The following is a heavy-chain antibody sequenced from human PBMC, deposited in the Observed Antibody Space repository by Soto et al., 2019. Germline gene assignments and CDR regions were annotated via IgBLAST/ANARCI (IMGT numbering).Heavy chain of an antibody. Sequence: SETLSLTCTVSGGSISSGDYYWSWIRQPPGKGLEWIGYIYYSGSTYYNPSLKSRVTISVDTSKNQFSLKLSSVTAAGTAVYYCARYPADVYGDWFYYYYGMDVWGQGTTVTVSS. V-gene: IGHV4-30-4*01. D-gene: IGHD4-17*01. J-gene: IGHJ6*02. CDR3: ARYPADVYGDWFYYYYGMDV. CDR1: GGSISSGDYY. CDR2: IYYSGST.